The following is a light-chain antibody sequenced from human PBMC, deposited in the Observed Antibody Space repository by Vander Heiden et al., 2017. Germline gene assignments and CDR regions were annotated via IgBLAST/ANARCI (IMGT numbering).Light chain of an antibody. CDR3: SAWADSLSGPGV. V-gene: IGLV1-47*02. CDR1: SSNIGSNY. CDR2: INN. J-gene: IGLJ3*02. Sequence: QSVLTQPPSASGTPGQRVTISCSGSSSNIGSNYVYWYQQLPGTAPKLRIFINNQRPSGVPDRFSGSNSGTSDSPAISGLRSEDEADYDCSAWADSLSGPGVFGGGTKLTVL.